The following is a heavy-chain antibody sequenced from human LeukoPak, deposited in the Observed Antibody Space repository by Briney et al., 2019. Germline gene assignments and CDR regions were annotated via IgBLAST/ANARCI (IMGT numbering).Heavy chain of an antibody. CDR3: ARAGLYCSGGSCYSGTLGDYFDY. Sequence: GESLKISCKGSGYSFTSYWIGWVRQMPGKGLEWMGIIYPGDSDTRYSPSFQGQVTISADESISTAYLQWSSLKASDTAMYYCARAGLYCSGGSCYSGTLGDYFDYWGQGTLVTVSS. D-gene: IGHD2-15*01. V-gene: IGHV5-51*01. CDR2: IYPGDSDT. J-gene: IGHJ4*02. CDR1: GYSFTSYW.